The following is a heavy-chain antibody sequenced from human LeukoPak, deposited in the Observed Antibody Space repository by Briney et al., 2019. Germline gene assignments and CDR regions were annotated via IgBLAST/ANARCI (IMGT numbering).Heavy chain of an antibody. CDR3: ARGGYYYDSSGYFDY. Sequence: SETLSLTCTVSGGSISSYYWSWIRQPAGKGLEWIGRIYTSGSTNYNPSLKSRVTMSVDTSKNQFSLKLSSVTAADTAVYYCARGGYYYDSSGYFDYWGQGTLVTVSS. CDR1: GGSISSYY. D-gene: IGHD3-22*01. J-gene: IGHJ4*02. V-gene: IGHV4-4*07. CDR2: IYTSGST.